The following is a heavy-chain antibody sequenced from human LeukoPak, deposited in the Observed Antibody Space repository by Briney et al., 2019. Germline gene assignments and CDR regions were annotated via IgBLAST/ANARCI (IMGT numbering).Heavy chain of an antibody. CDR3: ARGKAVAGTFSWFDP. CDR1: GFTFSVYW. Sequence: GESLKISCAASGFTFSVYWMHWVRQAPGRGLVLVSLINSDGSSTRYADSVKGRFTISRDNAKKTLYLQMNSLRAEDTAVYYCARGKAVAGTFSWFDPWGQGTLVTVSS. CDR2: INSDGSST. V-gene: IGHV3-74*01. D-gene: IGHD6-19*01. J-gene: IGHJ5*02.